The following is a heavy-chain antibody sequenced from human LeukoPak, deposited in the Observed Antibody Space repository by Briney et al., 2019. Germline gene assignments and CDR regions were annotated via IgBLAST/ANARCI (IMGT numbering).Heavy chain of an antibody. Sequence: GASVTVSCKASGGTFSSYAISWVRQAPGQGLEWMGRIIPILGIANYAQKFQDRVTITADKSTSTAYMELSSLRSEDTAVYYCARNLGGYGDPGFHWGQGTLVTVSS. V-gene: IGHV1-69*04. D-gene: IGHD4-17*01. CDR2: IIPILGIA. J-gene: IGHJ4*02. CDR1: GGTFSSYA. CDR3: ARNLGGYGDPGFH.